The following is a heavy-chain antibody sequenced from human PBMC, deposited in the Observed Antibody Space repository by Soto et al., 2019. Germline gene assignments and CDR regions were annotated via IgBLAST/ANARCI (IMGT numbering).Heavy chain of an antibody. Sequence: AWGSLRLSCAASGFTFIDYYMVLIRHSPWKWLEWVSYISSSSSYTNYADSVKGRFTISRDNAKNSLYLQMNSLRAEDTAVYYCARDSGGYEVYYGMDVWGQGTTVTVS. CDR3: ARDSGGYEVYYGMDV. CDR2: ISSSSSYT. CDR1: GFTFIDYY. V-gene: IGHV3-11*06. D-gene: IGHD5-12*01. J-gene: IGHJ6*02.